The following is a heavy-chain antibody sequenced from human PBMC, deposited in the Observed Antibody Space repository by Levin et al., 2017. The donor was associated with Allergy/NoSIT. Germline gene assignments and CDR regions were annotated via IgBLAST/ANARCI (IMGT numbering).Heavy chain of an antibody. CDR1: GGSFSGYY. CDR2: INHSGST. Sequence: SQTLSLTCAVYGGSFSGYYWSWIRQPPGKGLEWIGEINHSGSTNYNPSLKSRVTISVDTSKNQFSLKLSSVTAADTAVYYCARGVGIDYWGQGTLVTVSS. J-gene: IGHJ4*02. CDR3: ARGVGIDY. V-gene: IGHV4-34*01.